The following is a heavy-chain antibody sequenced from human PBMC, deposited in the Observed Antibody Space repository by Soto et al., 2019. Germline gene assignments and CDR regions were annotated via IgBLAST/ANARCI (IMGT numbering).Heavy chain of an antibody. V-gene: IGHV5-51*01. Sequence: GGSLRLSCAASGVTFSSYCRHWIRQAPGKGLEWIGFIYSGESDTRYSPSFQGHATISAAKSISTSYLQWSSLTAADAAMYCFARTRSPYSYYGMDVWAQGLTVPV. D-gene: IGHD6-13*01. CDR2: IYSGESDT. J-gene: IGHJ6*02. CDR1: GVTFSSYC. CDR3: ARTRSPYSYYGMDV.